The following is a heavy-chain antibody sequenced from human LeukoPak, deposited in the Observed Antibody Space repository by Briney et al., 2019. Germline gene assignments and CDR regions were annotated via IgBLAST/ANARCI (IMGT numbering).Heavy chain of an antibody. D-gene: IGHD1-26*01. CDR1: GGSISSYY. V-gene: IGHV4-59*08. CDR3: AGQCGRYYFDY. Sequence: PSETLSLTCTVSGGSISSYYWSWIRQPPGKGLEWIGYIYYSGSTNYNPSLKSRVTISVDTSKNQFSLKLSSVTAADTAVYYCAGQCGRYYFDYWGQGTLVTVSS. CDR2: IYYSGST. J-gene: IGHJ4*02.